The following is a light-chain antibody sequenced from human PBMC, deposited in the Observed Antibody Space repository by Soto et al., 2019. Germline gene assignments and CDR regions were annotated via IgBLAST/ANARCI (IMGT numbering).Light chain of an antibody. Sequence: EIVLTQSPGTLSLSPGERATLSCRASQSVSSSYLAWYQQKPGQAPRLLIYGASSRAAGIPARFSASGTGTDFTLTISDVPPEDFAAYYCHQRQSWPRTFGQGTKVDIK. CDR2: GAS. CDR1: QSVSSSY. CDR3: HQRQSWPRT. V-gene: IGKV3-20*01. J-gene: IGKJ1*01.